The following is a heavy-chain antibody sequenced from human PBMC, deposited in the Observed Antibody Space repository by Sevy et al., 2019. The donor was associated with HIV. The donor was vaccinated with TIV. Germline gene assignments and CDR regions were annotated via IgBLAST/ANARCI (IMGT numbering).Heavy chain of an antibody. CDR3: ARKYDSSGYFDY. CDR2: ISGSGGSGDKT. J-gene: IGHJ4*02. Sequence: GGSLRLSCAASGFTFSNYAMNWVRQAPGKGLEWVSGISGSGGSGDKTNYADSVKARFTISRDDSKNSLYLQLNSLRAEDTAIYYCARKYDSSGYFDYWGQGTLVTVSS. D-gene: IGHD3-22*01. CDR1: GFTFSNYA. V-gene: IGHV3-23*01.